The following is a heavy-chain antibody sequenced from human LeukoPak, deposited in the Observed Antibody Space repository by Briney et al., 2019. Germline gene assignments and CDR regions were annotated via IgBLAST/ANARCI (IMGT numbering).Heavy chain of an antibody. CDR3: AKERGGLLWIRESNYYYYGMDV. V-gene: IGHV3-23*01. J-gene: IGHJ6*02. D-gene: IGHD3-10*01. Sequence: GGTLCLSCAVSGFTFSSDAMSWGRRGPRKGVGWVSAISVSGGGTYYAVTVRERFTIPRDYSKNTLYLQRHSLRAEDTAVYHCAKERGGLLWIRESNYYYYGMDVSGQGTTVTASS. CDR2: ISVSGGGT. CDR1: GFTFSSDA.